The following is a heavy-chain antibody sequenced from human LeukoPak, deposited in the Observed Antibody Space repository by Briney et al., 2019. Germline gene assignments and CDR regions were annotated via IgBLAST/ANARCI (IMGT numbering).Heavy chain of an antibody. CDR1: GFSFKSYA. D-gene: IGHD2-2*01. J-gene: IGHJ1*01. CDR3: AQQVGYCSSDNCYFTY. Sequence: GGSLGLSCAASGFSFKSYAMSWVRQAPGKGLEWVSAINNDGDSTYSADSVKGRFTVSRDNSKNTLYLQMNSLRAEDAAVYYCAQQVGYCSSDNCYFTYWGQGTLVTVSS. V-gene: IGHV3-23*01. CDR2: INNDGDST.